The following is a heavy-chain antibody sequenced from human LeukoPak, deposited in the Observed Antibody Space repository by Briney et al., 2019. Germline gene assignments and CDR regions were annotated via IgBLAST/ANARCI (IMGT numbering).Heavy chain of an antibody. CDR1: GYTFTSYY. V-gene: IGHV1-46*01. J-gene: IGHJ3*02. CDR3: AREAGDSSGYYLRAFDI. Sequence: ASVKVSCKASGYTFTSYYMHWVRQAPGQGLEWMGIINPSGGSTSYAQKFQSRVTMTRDTSTSTVYMELSSLRSEDTAVYYCAREAGDSSGYYLRAFDIWGQGTMVTVSS. D-gene: IGHD3-22*01. CDR2: INPSGGST.